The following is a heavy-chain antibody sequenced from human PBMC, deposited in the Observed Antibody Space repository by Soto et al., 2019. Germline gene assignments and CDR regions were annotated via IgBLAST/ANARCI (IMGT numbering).Heavy chain of an antibody. D-gene: IGHD3-3*01. V-gene: IGHV4-34*01. CDR3: ARGIYFWSGYPDY. CDR2: INHSGST. J-gene: IGHJ4*02. CDR1: GGSFSGYH. Sequence: SETLSLTCAVYGGSFSGYHWSWIRQPPGKGLEWIGEINHSGSTNYNPSLKSRVTISVDTSKNQFSLKLSSVTAADTAVYYCARGIYFWSGYPDYWGQGTLVTVSS.